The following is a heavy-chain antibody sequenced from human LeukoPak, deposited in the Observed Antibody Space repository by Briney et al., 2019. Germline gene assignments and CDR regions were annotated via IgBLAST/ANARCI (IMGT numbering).Heavy chain of an antibody. J-gene: IGHJ4*02. V-gene: IGHV1-2*02. CDR2: INTNSGGT. Sequence: ASVKVSCKASGYTFTGYYMHWVRQAPGQGLEWMGWINTNSGGTNYAQKFQGRVTMARDTSINTAYMELSRLRSDDTAVYFCARVNRGYTYGDLDYWGQGTLVTVSS. CDR3: ARVNRGYTYGDLDY. D-gene: IGHD5-18*01. CDR1: GYTFTGYY.